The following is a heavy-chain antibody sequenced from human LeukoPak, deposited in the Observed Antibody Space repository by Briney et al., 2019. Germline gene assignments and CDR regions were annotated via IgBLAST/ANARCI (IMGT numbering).Heavy chain of an antibody. V-gene: IGHV4-59*13. J-gene: IGHJ6*02. CDR1: GGSISSYY. D-gene: IGHD2-15*01. CDR2: IYYSGST. Sequence: ASETLSLTCTVSGGSISSYYWSWIRQPQGRGLEGFGFIYYSGSTNYNPSLKSRVTISVDASKNQFSLKLSSVTAADTAVYYCARITYCSGGSCFYGMDVWGQGTTVTVSS. CDR3: ARITYCSGGSCFYGMDV.